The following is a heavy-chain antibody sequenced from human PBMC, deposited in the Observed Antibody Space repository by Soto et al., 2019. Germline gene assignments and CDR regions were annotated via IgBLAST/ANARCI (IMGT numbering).Heavy chain of an antibody. V-gene: IGHV1-69*13. CDR3: ARGLESLGYYYDSSAARSGGMDV. D-gene: IGHD3-22*01. CDR1: GGTFSSYA. J-gene: IGHJ6*02. Sequence: SVKVSCKASGGTFSSYAISWVRQAPGQGLEWMGGIIPIFGTANYAQKFQGRVTVTADESTSTAYMELSSLRSEDTAVYYCARGLESLGYYYDSSAARSGGMDVWGQGTTVTVSS. CDR2: IIPIFGTA.